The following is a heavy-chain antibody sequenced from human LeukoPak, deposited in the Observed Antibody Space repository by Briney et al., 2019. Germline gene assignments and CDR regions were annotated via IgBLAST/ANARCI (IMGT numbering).Heavy chain of an antibody. CDR3: ARGGVPDNWFDP. V-gene: IGHV1-3*03. CDR1: GYTFTSYA. CDR2: INAGNGNT. J-gene: IGHJ5*02. Sequence: ASVKVSCKASGYTFTSYAMHWVRQAPGQRLEWMGWINAGNGNTKYSQEFQGRVTITRDTSASTAYMELSSLRSEDMAVYYCARGGVPDNWFDPWGQGTLVTVSS. D-gene: IGHD1-14*01.